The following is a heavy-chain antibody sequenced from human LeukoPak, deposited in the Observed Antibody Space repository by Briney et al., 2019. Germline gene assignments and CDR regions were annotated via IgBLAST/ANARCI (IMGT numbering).Heavy chain of an antibody. D-gene: IGHD1-14*01. CDR2: IYSGGAI. Sequence: PGGSLRLSYVASGFAVGSNYMSWVRQAPGKGLEWVSLIYSGGAIRYADSVKGRFTISRDSSKNTLFLQMNDLTVEDTARYYCARRPGNWGQGILVTVSS. CDR3: ARRPGN. V-gene: IGHV3-53*01. CDR1: GFAVGSNY. J-gene: IGHJ4*02.